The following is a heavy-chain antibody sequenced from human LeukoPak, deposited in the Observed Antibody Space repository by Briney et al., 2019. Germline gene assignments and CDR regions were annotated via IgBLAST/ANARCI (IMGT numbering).Heavy chain of an antibody. CDR1: GGTFSSYA. CDR2: ISAYSGNT. J-gene: IGHJ4*02. Sequence: ASVKVSCKTSGGTFSSYAINWVRQAPGQGLEWMGWISAYSGNTNYAQNLQGRVTMTTDTSTSTAYMEVRSLRSDDTAVYYCARDYGSGSYRFDYWGQGTLVTVSS. V-gene: IGHV1-18*01. D-gene: IGHD3-10*01. CDR3: ARDYGSGSYRFDY.